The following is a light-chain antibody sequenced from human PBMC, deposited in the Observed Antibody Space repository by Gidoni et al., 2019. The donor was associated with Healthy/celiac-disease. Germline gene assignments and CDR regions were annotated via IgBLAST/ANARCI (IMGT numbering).Light chain of an antibody. CDR1: SSDVGGYNY. CDR3: SSYAGSNNYVV. CDR2: AVS. Sequence: QSALTQPPSASGSPGPSVTISCTGTSSDVGGYNYVSWYQQHPGEAPKLMIYAVSKRPSGVPDRFSGSKSGNTASLTVSGLQAEDEADYYCSSYAGSNNYVVFGGGPKLTVL. J-gene: IGLJ2*01. V-gene: IGLV2-8*01.